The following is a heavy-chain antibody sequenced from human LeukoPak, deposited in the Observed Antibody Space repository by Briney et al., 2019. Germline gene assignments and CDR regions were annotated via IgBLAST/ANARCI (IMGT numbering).Heavy chain of an antibody. J-gene: IGHJ4*02. Sequence: LGGSLRLSCAASGFTFSSYGMPWVRPAPGKGLEWGAVIWYDGSNKYYADSGKGRFTISRDNSKNTLYLQMNSLRAEDTAVYYCARDRYSSGWSNDFDYWGQGTLVTVSS. CDR1: GFTFSSYG. D-gene: IGHD6-19*01. CDR3: ARDRYSSGWSNDFDY. CDR2: IWYDGSNK. V-gene: IGHV3-33*01.